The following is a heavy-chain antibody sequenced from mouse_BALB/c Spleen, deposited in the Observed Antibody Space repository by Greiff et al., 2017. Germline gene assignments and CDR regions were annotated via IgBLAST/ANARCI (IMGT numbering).Heavy chain of an antibody. CDR3: TIYDGYYAGDY. CDR2: INPSNGGT. J-gene: IGHJ4*01. Sequence: VQLVESGAELVKPGASVKLSCKASGYTFTSYYMYWVKQRPGQGLEWIGEINPSNGGTNFNEKFKSKATLTVDKSSSTAYMQLSSLTSEDSAVYYCTIYDGYYAGDYWGQGTSVTVSS. D-gene: IGHD2-3*01. V-gene: IGHV1S81*02. CDR1: GYTFTSYY.